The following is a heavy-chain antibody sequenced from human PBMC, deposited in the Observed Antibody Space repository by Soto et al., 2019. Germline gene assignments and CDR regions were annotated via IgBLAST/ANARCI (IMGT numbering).Heavy chain of an antibody. CDR2: IHYNGNT. CDR3: AREGNLGRWPQPLDF. CDR1: GDSISAYS. D-gene: IGHD1-1*01. Sequence: SETLSLTCTVSGDSISAYSWSWVRQPPGKGLEWIGNIHYNGNTKYNSSLKSRVTMSVDTSKNQFSLKLISVTAADTAKYFCAREGNLGRWPQPLDFWGQGTLVTVS. J-gene: IGHJ4*02. V-gene: IGHV4-59*01.